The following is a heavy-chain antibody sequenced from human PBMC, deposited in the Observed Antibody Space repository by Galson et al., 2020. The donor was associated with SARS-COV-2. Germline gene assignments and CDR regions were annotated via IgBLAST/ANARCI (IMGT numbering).Heavy chain of an antibody. J-gene: IGHJ4*02. CDR2: TYYRSNWYN. CDR1: GDSVSSNSAA. D-gene: IGHD6-19*01. CDR3: ARETYIPLGVKVAGSDYFGY. V-gene: IGHV6-1*01. Sequence: SQTLSLTCAISGDSVSSNSAAWNWVRQSPSRGLEWLGRTYYRSNWYNDYPVSVKSRITISPDTSKNQFSLQLNSVTPEDTAVYYCARETYIPLGVKVAGSDYFGYWGQGARVTVSS.